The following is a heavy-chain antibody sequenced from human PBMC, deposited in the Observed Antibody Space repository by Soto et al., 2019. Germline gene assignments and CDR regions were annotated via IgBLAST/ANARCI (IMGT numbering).Heavy chain of an antibody. CDR1: GGSFSDYY. J-gene: IGHJ4*02. Sequence: PSETLSVTCSVYGGSFSDYYCSWIRQPPGKGLEWIGKIXXXGXTXXXPXXXXRVIMSVDTSKNHFSLNLSSVTAAYTAIYYCASVIGGGSEYYFDYWGQGTLVTVSS. CDR3: ASVIGGGSEYYFDY. V-gene: IGHV4-34*09. D-gene: IGHD5-12*01. CDR2: IXXXGXT.